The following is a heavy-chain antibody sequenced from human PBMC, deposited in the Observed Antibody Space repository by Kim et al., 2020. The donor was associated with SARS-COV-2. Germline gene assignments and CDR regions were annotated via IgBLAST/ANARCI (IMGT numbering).Heavy chain of an antibody. CDR3: ARPFDFPDYFFGF. Sequence: SETLSLTCSVSGGSITRSSHYWAWIRQSAGKGLEWLGSVYNEGTAYYSPSLQSRMTISVDTSSNQFSLRLTSMTAADTAIYYCARPFDFPDYFFGFWGPGIVVTVS. D-gene: IGHD3-9*01. V-gene: IGHV4-39*01. J-gene: IGHJ4*02. CDR2: VYNEGTA. CDR1: GGSITRSSHY.